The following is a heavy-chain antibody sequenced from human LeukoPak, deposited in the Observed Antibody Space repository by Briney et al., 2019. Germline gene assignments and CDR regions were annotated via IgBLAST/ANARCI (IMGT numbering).Heavy chain of an antibody. Sequence: PGGSLRLSCAASGFTVSSNYMSWVRQAPGKGLEWVSVIYSGGSTYYADSVKGRFTISRDNSKNTLYLQMNSLRAEDTAVYYCARAPVRDYGMDVWGQGTTVIVSS. CDR1: GFTVSSNY. CDR3: ARAPVRDYGMDV. V-gene: IGHV3-53*01. CDR2: IYSGGST. J-gene: IGHJ6*02.